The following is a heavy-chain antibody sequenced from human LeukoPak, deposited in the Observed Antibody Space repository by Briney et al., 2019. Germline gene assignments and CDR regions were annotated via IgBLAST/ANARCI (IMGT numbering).Heavy chain of an antibody. CDR2: IFSRSDTI. CDR1: GFSFDSYS. V-gene: IGHV3-48*04. J-gene: IGHJ4*02. D-gene: IGHD3-10*01. CDR3: ARPMFRGVVIPYFDS. Sequence: GGSLRLSCAVSGFSFDSYSMSWIRQAPGKGVEWVSYIFSRSDTIYYADSVKGRFTISRDNAKNSLYLQMNSLRADDTAVYYCARPMFRGVVIPYFDSWGQGTLVTVSS.